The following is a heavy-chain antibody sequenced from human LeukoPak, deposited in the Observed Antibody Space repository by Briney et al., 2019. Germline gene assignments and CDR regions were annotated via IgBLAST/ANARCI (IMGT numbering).Heavy chain of an antibody. Sequence: SETLSLTCAVYGGSFSGYYWSWIRQPPGKGLEWIGEINHSGSTNYNPSLKSRVTISVDTSKNQFSLKPSSVTAADTAVYYCARQRRARGYYYYYMDVWGKGTTVTISS. D-gene: IGHD6-6*01. J-gene: IGHJ6*03. CDR3: ARQRRARGYYYYYMDV. V-gene: IGHV4-34*01. CDR2: INHSGST. CDR1: GGSFSGYY.